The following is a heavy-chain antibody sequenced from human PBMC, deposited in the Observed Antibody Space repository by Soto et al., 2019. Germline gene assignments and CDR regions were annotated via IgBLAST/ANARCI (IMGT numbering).Heavy chain of an antibody. Sequence: SETLSLTCAVSGGSISSGGYSWSWIRQPPGKGLEWIGYIYHSGSTYYNPSLKSRVTIPVDRSKNQFSLKLSSVTAADTAVYYCARSMTTVTTNDYWGQGSLVTVSS. CDR3: ARSMTTVTTNDY. CDR2: IYHSGST. D-gene: IGHD4-17*01. J-gene: IGHJ4*02. CDR1: GGSISSGGYS. V-gene: IGHV4-30-2*01.